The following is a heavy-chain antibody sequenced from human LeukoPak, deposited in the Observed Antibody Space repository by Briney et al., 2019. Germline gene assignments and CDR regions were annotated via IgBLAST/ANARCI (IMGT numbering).Heavy chain of an antibody. Sequence: SVKVSCKASGGTFSSYTISWVRQAPGQGLEWMGRIIPILGIANYAQKFQGRVTITADKSTSTAYMELSSLRSEDAAVYYCARARTGTTNYYYYYMDVWGKGTTVTVSS. CDR1: GGTFSSYT. D-gene: IGHD1-7*01. V-gene: IGHV1-69*02. CDR3: ARARTGTTNYYYYYMDV. CDR2: IIPILGIA. J-gene: IGHJ6*03.